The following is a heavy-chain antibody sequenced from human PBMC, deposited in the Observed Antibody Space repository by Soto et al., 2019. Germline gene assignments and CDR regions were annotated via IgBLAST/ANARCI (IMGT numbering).Heavy chain of an antibody. CDR1: GGTFSSYA. Sequence: SVKVSCKASGGTFSSYAISWVRQAPGQGLEWMGGIIPIFGTANYAQKFQGRVTITADESTSTAYMELSSLRSEDTAVYYCASQYCSGGSCYSGCQLCYFDYWGQGTLVTVSS. D-gene: IGHD2-15*01. CDR3: ASQYCSGGSCYSGCQLCYFDY. V-gene: IGHV1-69*13. CDR2: IIPIFGTA. J-gene: IGHJ4*02.